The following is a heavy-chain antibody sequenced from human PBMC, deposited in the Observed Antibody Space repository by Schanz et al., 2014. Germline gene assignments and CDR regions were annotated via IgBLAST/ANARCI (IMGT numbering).Heavy chain of an antibody. CDR3: ARELWAYSSQGDAFDI. Sequence: QVQLVQSGPEVKKPGASVRLSCKASGYNFNRHDISWVRQAPGQGLEWMGWISAYNGNTNYAQKLQGRVTMTTDTSTSTAYMELRSLRSDDTAVYYCARELWAYSSQGDAFDIWGQGTMVTVSS. D-gene: IGHD6-13*01. J-gene: IGHJ3*02. V-gene: IGHV1-18*04. CDR1: GYNFNRHD. CDR2: ISAYNGNT.